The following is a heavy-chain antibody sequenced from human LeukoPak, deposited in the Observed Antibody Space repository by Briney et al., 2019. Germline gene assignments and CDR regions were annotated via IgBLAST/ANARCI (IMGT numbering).Heavy chain of an antibody. V-gene: IGHV3-20*04. CDR2: INWNGGST. CDR3: AGGDRNGWYFDY. Sequence: GGSLRLSCAASGFRFDDHGMSWVRQAPGKGLEWVSGINWNGGSTGYGDSVKGRFTISRDNAKNSLYLQMNSLRGEDTALYFCAGGDRNGWYFDYWGQGIPVTVSS. CDR1: GFRFDDHG. D-gene: IGHD6-19*01. J-gene: IGHJ4*02.